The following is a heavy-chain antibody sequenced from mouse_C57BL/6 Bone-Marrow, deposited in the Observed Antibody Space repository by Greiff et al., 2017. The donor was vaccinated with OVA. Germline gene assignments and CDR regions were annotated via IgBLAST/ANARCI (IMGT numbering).Heavy chain of an antibody. Sequence: EVKLVESGGGLVKPGGSLKLSCAASGFTFSSYAMSWVRQTPEKRLEWVATISDGGSYTYYPDNVKGRFTISRDNAKNNLYLQMSHLKSEDTAMYYCAREPDYWGQGTTLTVSS. CDR3: AREPDY. CDR2: ISDGGSYT. J-gene: IGHJ2*01. CDR1: GFTFSSYA. V-gene: IGHV5-4*01.